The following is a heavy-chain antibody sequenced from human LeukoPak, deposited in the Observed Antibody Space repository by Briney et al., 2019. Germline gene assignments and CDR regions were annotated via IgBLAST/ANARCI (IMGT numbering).Heavy chain of an antibody. D-gene: IGHD2-15*01. V-gene: IGHV1-69*02. CDR3: ARGTGYCSGGSCPADAYYYYGMDV. J-gene: IGHJ6*02. Sequence: GSSVKVSCKASGGTFSSYTISWVRQAPGQGLEGMGRIIPILGIANYAQKFQGRVTITADKSTSTAYMELSSLRSEDTAVYYCARGTGYCSGGSCPADAYYYYGMDVWGQGTTVTVSS. CDR1: GGTFSSYT. CDR2: IIPILGIA.